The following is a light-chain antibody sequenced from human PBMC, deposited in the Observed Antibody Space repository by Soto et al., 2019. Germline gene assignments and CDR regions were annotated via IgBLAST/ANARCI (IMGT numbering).Light chain of an antibody. V-gene: IGKV3-20*01. Sequence: EIVLTQSPGTLSLSPGERGTLSCRASQNLGTLYLAWFQQKSGQAPRLLIYSASWSASGIPGRFTGSGSGKDFSLTINRVEPEDFAVEFCHEDAGSPGTFGQGTKMEIK. CDR3: HEDAGSPGT. CDR1: QNLGTLY. CDR2: SAS. J-gene: IGKJ1*01.